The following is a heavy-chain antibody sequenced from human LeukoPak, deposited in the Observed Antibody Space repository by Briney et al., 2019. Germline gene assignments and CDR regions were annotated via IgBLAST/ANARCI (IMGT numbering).Heavy chain of an antibody. J-gene: IGHJ5*02. V-gene: IGHV1-8*01. CDR1: GYTFTSYD. D-gene: IGHD2-15*01. CDR2: MNSNSGNT. CDR3: ARGEYCSGGSCYSHWFDP. Sequence: ASVKVSCKASGYTFTSYDINWVRQATGQGLEWMGWMNSNSGNTGYAQKLQGRVTMTRNTSISTAYMELSSLRSEDTAVYYCARGEYCSGGSCYSHWFDPWGQGTLVTVSS.